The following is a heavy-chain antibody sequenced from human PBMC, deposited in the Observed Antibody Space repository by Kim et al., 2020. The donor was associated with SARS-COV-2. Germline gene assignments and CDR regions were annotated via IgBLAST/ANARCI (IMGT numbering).Heavy chain of an antibody. CDR1: GFTFSSYS. V-gene: IGHV3-21*01. Sequence: GGSLRLSCAASGFTFSSYSMNWVRQAPGKGLEWVSSISSSSSYIYYADSVKGRFTISRDNAKNSLYLQMNSLRAEDTAVYYCARDRVAAAGRAVAGMDVWGQGTTVTVSS. J-gene: IGHJ6*02. D-gene: IGHD6-13*01. CDR3: ARDRVAAAGRAVAGMDV. CDR2: ISSSSSYI.